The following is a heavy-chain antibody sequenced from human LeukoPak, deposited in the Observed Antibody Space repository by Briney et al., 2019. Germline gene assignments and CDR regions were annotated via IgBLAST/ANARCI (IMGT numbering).Heavy chain of an antibody. Sequence: GGSLRLSCAASGFTFSSYAMHWVRQAPGKGLEWVAVISYDGSNKYYADSVKGRFTISRDNAKNSLYLQMNSLRAEDTAVYYCARDSDTDQRWFGELRGPLDYWGQGTLSPSPQ. CDR2: ISYDGSNK. CDR1: GFTFSSYA. J-gene: IGHJ4*02. V-gene: IGHV3-30-3*01. CDR3: ARDSDTDQRWFGELRGPLDY. D-gene: IGHD3-10*01.